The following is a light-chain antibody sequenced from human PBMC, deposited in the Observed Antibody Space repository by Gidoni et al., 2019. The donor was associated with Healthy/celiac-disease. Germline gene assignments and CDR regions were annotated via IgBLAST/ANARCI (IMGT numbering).Light chain of an antibody. CDR2: DVS. Sequence: QSALPQPASVSGSPGQSITISGTGTSSDVGGYNYVSWSQQHPGKAPKLMLYDVSNRHSGVSNRFSGSKSGNTASLTISGLQAEDEADYYCSSYTSSSTLVFGGGTKLTVL. V-gene: IGLV2-14*01. CDR3: SSYTSSSTLV. J-gene: IGLJ2*01. CDR1: SSDVGGYNY.